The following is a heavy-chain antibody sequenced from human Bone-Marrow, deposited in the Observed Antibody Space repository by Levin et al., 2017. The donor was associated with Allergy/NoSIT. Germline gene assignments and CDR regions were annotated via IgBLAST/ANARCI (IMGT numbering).Heavy chain of an antibody. V-gene: IGHV4-39*07. Sequence: SQTLSLTCIVSGGSINNNLYYWGWICQPPGKGLEWIGSIYSRGSANYNPSLKSRLTISIDTSMNQFSLSLTSVSAADTAVYYCARDKEFRGVIIGTYYYGLDIWGQGTTVTVSS. J-gene: IGHJ6*02. CDR1: GGSINNNLYY. D-gene: IGHD3-10*01. CDR2: IYSRGSA. CDR3: ARDKEFRGVIIGTYYYGLDI.